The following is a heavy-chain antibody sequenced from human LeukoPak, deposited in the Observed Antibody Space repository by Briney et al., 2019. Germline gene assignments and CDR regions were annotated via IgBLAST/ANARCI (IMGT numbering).Heavy chain of an antibody. D-gene: IGHD2-21*02. CDR2: ISGSSGII. CDR1: GFTFNTYT. CDR3: ARDCGGDCSWAFDI. V-gene: IGHV3-48*01. Sequence: GGSLRLSCAASGFTFNTYTMNWVRQAPGKGLEWVSYISGSSGIIDYADSVRGRFTISRDNSKNTLYLQMNSLRAEDTAVYYCARDCGGDCSWAFDIWGQGTMVTVSS. J-gene: IGHJ3*02.